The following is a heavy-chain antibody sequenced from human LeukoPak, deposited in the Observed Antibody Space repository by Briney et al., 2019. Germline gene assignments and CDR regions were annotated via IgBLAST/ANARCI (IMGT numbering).Heavy chain of an antibody. CDR2: IYHSGST. V-gene: IGHV4-38-2*02. J-gene: IGHJ1*01. Sequence: PSETLSLTCTVSGFSISSGYYWGWTRQPPGKGLECIGSIYHSGSTYYNPSLKSRVTISVDTSKNQFSLKLSSVTAADTAVHYCARDRYDFWSGYLGNEYFQHWGQGTLVTVSS. D-gene: IGHD3-3*01. CDR1: GFSISSGYY. CDR3: ARDRYDFWSGYLGNEYFQH.